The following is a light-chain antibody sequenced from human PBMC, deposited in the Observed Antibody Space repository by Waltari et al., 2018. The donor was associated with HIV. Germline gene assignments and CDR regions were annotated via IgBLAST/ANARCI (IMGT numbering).Light chain of an antibody. CDR2: VNSDGSH. CDR1: SGHSSYA. CDR3: QTWATGIQV. Sequence: QLVLTQSPSASASLGASVKLTCTLSSGHSSYAIPWHQKQAEKGPLYLMKVNSDGSHNKGDGIPDRFSGSSSGAECYLTISSLQSEDEADYYCQTWATGIQVFGGGTKLTVL. J-gene: IGLJ3*02. V-gene: IGLV4-69*01.